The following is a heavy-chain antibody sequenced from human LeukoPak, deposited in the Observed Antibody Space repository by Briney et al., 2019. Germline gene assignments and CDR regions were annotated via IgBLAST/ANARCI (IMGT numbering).Heavy chain of an antibody. J-gene: IGHJ4*02. CDR2: ISGSGGST. V-gene: IGHV3-23*01. D-gene: IGHD3-22*01. CDR1: GFTFSSYA. CDR3: AKDPRQHYYDSSGYYLHY. Sequence: GGSLRLSCAASGFTFSSYAMSWVRQAPGKGLEWVSAISGSGGSTCYADSVKGRFTISRDNSKNTLYLQMNSLRAEDTAVYYCAKDPRQHYYDSSGYYLHYWGQGTLVTVSS.